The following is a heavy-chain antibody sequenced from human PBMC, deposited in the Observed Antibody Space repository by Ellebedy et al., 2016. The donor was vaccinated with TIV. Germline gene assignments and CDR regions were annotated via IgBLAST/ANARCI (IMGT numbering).Heavy chain of an antibody. Sequence: GESLKISCAASGFTFSSYGMHWVRQAPGKGLEWVAVISYDGSNKYYADSVKGRFTISRDNSKNTLYLQMNSLRAEDTAVYYCAKGGGSDYWGPGTLVTVSP. CDR3: AKGGGSDY. J-gene: IGHJ4*02. D-gene: IGHD1-26*01. CDR1: GFTFSSYG. V-gene: IGHV3-30*18. CDR2: ISYDGSNK.